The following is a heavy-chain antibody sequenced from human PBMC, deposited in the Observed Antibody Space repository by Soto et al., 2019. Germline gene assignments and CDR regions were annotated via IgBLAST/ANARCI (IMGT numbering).Heavy chain of an antibody. CDR2: ISGSGGTP. J-gene: IGHJ4*02. D-gene: IGHD6-13*01. CDR3: AMGLAAAGPLDY. CDR1: GFTFSSPA. Sequence: SLRLSCAASGFTFSSPAMSWVRQAPGRGLEWFSTISGSGGTPYYADSVKGRFTISRDNSKNTLYLVLNSLRAEDTAVYYCAMGLAAAGPLDYWGQGTLVTVSS. V-gene: IGHV3-23*01.